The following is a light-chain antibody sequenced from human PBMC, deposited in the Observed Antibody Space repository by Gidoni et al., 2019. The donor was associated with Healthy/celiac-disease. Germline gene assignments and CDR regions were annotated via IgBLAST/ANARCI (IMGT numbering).Light chain of an antibody. CDR2: AAS. CDR1: QRISIY. CDR3: QQSYSTPRT. Sequence: DIQMTQSPSSLSASVGDRVTLTCLASQRISIYVNWYQQKPGKPPKLLIHAASSLQSGVPSRCSGSGSGTDFTRTISRLQPEDVAKYYCQQSYSTPRTFGQGTKLESK. V-gene: IGKV1-39*01. J-gene: IGKJ2*01.